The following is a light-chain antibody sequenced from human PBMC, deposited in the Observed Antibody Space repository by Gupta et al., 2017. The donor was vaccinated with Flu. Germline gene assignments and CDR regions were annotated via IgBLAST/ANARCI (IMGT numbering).Light chain of an antibody. J-gene: IGLJ3*02. Sequence: QSVLTQPPSVPGVPGQRVTISCTGSTSNIGADYDVHWYQQHPGTAPKLLIYSNNNRPSGVPDRFSGSKSGTSASLVITGLQAEDEADYYCQSYDSSLSGYWVFGGGTKLTVL. V-gene: IGLV1-40*01. CDR2: SNN. CDR3: QSYDSSLSGYWV. CDR1: TSNIGADYD.